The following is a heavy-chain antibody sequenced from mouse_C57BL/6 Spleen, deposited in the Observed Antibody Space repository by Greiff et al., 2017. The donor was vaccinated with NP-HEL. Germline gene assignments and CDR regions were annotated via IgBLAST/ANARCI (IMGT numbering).Heavy chain of an antibody. D-gene: IGHD2-3*01. CDR1: GYTFTSYW. V-gene: IGHV1-53*01. CDR3: ARFNYDGYYVFAY. J-gene: IGHJ3*01. CDR2: INPSNGGT. Sequence: VQLQQPGTELVKPGASVKLSCKASGYTFTSYWMHWVKQRPGQGLEWIGNINPSNGGTNYNEKFKSKATLTVDKSSSTAYMQLSSLTSEDSAVYYCARFNYDGYYVFAYWGQGTLVTVSA.